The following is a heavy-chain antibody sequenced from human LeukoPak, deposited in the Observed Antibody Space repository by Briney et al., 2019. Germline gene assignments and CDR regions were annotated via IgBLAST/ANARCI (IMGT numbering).Heavy chain of an antibody. Sequence: SQTLSLTCTVSGGSISSGSYYWSWIRQPAGKGLEWIGRIYTSGSTNYNPSLKSRVTISVDTSKNQFSLKLSSVTAADTAVYYCARVRSRDGYLYFDYWGQGTLVTVSS. J-gene: IGHJ4*02. V-gene: IGHV4-61*02. CDR3: ARVRSRDGYLYFDY. CDR2: IYTSGST. CDR1: GGSISSGSYY. D-gene: IGHD5-24*01.